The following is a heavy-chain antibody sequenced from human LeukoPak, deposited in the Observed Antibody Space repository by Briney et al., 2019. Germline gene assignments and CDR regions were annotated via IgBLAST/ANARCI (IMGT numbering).Heavy chain of an antibody. Sequence: GSLRLSCAASGFTFSSYSMNWVRQAPGKGLEWVSSISSSSSYIYHADSVKGRFTISRDNAKNSLYLQMNSLRAEDTAVYYCARDRIAVAGTAFDIWGQGTMVTVSS. J-gene: IGHJ3*02. D-gene: IGHD6-19*01. CDR2: ISSSSSYI. CDR1: GFTFSSYS. V-gene: IGHV3-21*01. CDR3: ARDRIAVAGTAFDI.